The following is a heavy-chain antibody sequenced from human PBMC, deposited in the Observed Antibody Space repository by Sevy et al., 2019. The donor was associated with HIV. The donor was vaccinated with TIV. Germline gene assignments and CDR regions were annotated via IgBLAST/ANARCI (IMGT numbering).Heavy chain of an antibody. D-gene: IGHD3-22*01. CDR2: ISGSGGST. CDR1: GFTFTDYA. J-gene: IGHJ3*02. CDR3: AKDYYPGSGYYTQGAFDI. V-gene: IGHV3-23*01. Sequence: GGSLRLSCAASGFTFTDYAMNWVRQAPGKGLEWVSCISGSGGSTFDADSVKGRFTISRDNSKNTLYLQMNSLRAEDTAVDYCAKDYYPGSGYYTQGAFDIRGQGTMVTVSS.